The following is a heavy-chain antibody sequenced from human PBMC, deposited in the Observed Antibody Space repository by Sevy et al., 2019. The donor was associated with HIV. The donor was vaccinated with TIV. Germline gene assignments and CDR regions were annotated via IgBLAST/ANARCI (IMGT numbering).Heavy chain of an antibody. J-gene: IGHJ4*01. Sequence: GGSLRLSCAASGFNFSIYGMHWVRQAPGKGLEWVALIYFHGSIKYYVDSVKGRFTISRDNSKNTLYLQMNSLRVEDTAVYYCVRRRDYGNFDYWGHGTLVTVSS. D-gene: IGHD3-10*01. CDR3: VRRRDYGNFDY. CDR1: GFNFSIYG. CDR2: IYFHGSIK. V-gene: IGHV3-33*01.